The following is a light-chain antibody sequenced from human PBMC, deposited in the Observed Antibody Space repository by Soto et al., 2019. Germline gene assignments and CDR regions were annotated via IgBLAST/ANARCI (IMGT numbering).Light chain of an antibody. V-gene: IGKV3-20*01. CDR3: LQYGSSPRT. J-gene: IGKJ2*01. Sequence: EIVLTQSPGTLSLSPGKTATLSCRASQSVSRSSVAWYQQKPGQAPRLLIYGASSRATGIPDRFSGSGSGTDFTLNISRLEPEDFAVYSCLQYGSSPRTFGQGTKLEI. CDR1: QSVSRSS. CDR2: GAS.